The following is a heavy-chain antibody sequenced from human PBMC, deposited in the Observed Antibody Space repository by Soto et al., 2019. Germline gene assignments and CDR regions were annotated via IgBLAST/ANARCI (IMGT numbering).Heavy chain of an antibody. J-gene: IGHJ4*02. CDR1: GGTFSSYA. D-gene: IGHD5-12*01. V-gene: IGHV1-69*01. CDR2: IIPIFGTA. Sequence: QVQLVQSGAEVKKPGSSVKVSCKASGGTFSSYAISWVRQAPGQGLEWMGGIIPIFGTANYAQKFQGRVTITADEYTSTAYMELSSLRSEDTAVYYCARYVDIVATNDPAMGFFDYWGQGTLVTVSS. CDR3: ARYVDIVATNDPAMGFFDY.